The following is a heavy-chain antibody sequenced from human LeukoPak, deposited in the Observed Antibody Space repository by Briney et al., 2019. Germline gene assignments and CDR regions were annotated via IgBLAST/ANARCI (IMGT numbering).Heavy chain of an antibody. CDR3: GTSRWSGVVDS. J-gene: IGHJ5*01. D-gene: IGHD3-3*01. V-gene: IGHV3-73*01. CDR1: GFTFSGSA. Sequence: GGSLRLSCAASGFTFSGSAMHWVRQASGKGLEWVGRIRSKANSYATAYAASVKGRFTISRHNAKSTAYLQMDSLRVEDTAVYYCGTSRWSGVVDSWGQGTLVTVSS. CDR2: IRSKANSYAT.